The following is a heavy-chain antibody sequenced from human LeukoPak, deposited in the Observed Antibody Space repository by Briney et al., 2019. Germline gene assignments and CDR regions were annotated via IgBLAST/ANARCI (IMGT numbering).Heavy chain of an antibody. Sequence: PGGSLRLSCATSGFSFSSYAMSWVRQAPGKGLEWVSAMSSSDDGRYYAASVRGRFTISRDTSRSTLYLQMNSLRAEDAAVYYCAKDLVTMIVVVISPFDYWGQGTLVTVSS. CDR1: GFSFSSYA. J-gene: IGHJ4*02. D-gene: IGHD3-22*01. CDR2: MSSSDDGR. V-gene: IGHV3-23*01. CDR3: AKDLVTMIVVVISPFDY.